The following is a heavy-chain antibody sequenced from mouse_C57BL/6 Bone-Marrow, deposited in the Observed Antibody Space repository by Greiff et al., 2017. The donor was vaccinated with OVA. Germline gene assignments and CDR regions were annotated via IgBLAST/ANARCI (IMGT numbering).Heavy chain of an antibody. D-gene: IGHD2-4*01. J-gene: IGHJ3*01. CDR1: GYAFSSSW. V-gene: IGHV1-82*01. CDR2: IYPGDGDT. Sequence: VQLQQSGPELVKPGASVKISCKASGYAFSSSWMNWVKQRTGKGLEWIGRIYPGDGDTNYNGKFKGKATLTADKSSSTAYMQLSSLTSEDSAVYFCARLFYDDYDEEAYWGQGTLVTVSA. CDR3: ARLFYDDYDEEAY.